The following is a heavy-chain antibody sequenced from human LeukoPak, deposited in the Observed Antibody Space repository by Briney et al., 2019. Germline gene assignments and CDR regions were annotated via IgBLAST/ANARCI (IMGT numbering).Heavy chain of an antibody. CDR1: GFTFSSYA. V-gene: IGHV3-7*01. D-gene: IGHD3-22*01. Sequence: GGSLRLSCAASGFTFSSYAMSWVRQAPGKGLEWVANIRQDGSEKHYVDSVKGRFTISRDNAKNSLYLQMNSLRAEDTAVYYCARDLSPEYDSSSYYDALDIWGQGTVVTVSS. J-gene: IGHJ3*02. CDR3: ARDLSPEYDSSSYYDALDI. CDR2: IRQDGSEK.